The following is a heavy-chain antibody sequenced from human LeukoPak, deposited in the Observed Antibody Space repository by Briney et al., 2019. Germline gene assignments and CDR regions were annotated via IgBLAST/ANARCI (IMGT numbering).Heavy chain of an antibody. V-gene: IGHV1-3*01. CDR1: GYTFTTYA. CDR2: INAGNGNT. CDR3: ARGCGSDCPNAEYFHH. Sequence: ASVKVSCKASGYTFTTYAIHWVRQAPGQRLEWMGWINAGNGNTKYSQKFQDRVTITRDTSASTAYIELSSLRSEDTAVYYCARGCGSDCPNAEYFHHWGQGTLVIVSS. D-gene: IGHD2-21*02. J-gene: IGHJ1*01.